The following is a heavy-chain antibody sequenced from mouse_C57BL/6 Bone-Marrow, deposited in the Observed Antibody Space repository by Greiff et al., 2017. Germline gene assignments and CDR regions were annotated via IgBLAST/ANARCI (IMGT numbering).Heavy chain of an antibody. J-gene: IGHJ2*01. Sequence: QVQLQQPGAELVKPGASVTLSCKASGYTFTSYWMHWVKQRPGQGLEWIGMIHPNSGSTNYNEKFKSKATLTVDKSSSTAYMQLSSLTSEDSAIYYCAREPLYNEDYWGQGTTLTVAS. D-gene: IGHD2-4*01. CDR2: IHPNSGST. V-gene: IGHV1-64*01. CDR3: AREPLYNEDY. CDR1: GYTFTSYW.